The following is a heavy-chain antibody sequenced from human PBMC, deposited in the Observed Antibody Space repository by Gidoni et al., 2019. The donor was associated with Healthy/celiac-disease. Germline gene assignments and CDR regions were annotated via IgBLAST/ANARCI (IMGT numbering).Heavy chain of an antibody. CDR2: ISWNSGSI. CDR3: AKLVYSGSYFGGMDV. CDR1: GFTFDDYA. D-gene: IGHD1-26*01. V-gene: IGHV3-9*01. J-gene: IGHJ6*02. Sequence: GFTFDDYAMHWVRQAPGKGLEWVSGISWNSGSIGYADSVKGRFTISRDNAKNSLYLQMNSLRAEDTALYYCAKLVYSGSYFGGMDVWGQGTTVTVSS.